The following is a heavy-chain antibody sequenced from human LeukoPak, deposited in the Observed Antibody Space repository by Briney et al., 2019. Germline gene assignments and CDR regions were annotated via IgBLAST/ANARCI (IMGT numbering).Heavy chain of an antibody. Sequence: GGSLRLSCAASGFTFSSYWMHWVRQAPGKGLVWVSRINSDGSSTSYADSVKGRFTISRGNAKNTLYLQMNSLRAEDAAVYYCAKSGVVGIASFDYWGQGTLVTVSS. D-gene: IGHD3-16*02. V-gene: IGHV3-74*01. J-gene: IGHJ4*02. CDR1: GFTFSSYW. CDR3: AKSGVVGIASFDY. CDR2: INSDGSST.